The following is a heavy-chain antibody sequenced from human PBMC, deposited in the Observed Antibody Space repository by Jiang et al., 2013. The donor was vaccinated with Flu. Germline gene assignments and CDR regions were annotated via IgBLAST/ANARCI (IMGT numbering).Heavy chain of an antibody. Sequence: SLTCAVYGGSFSGYYWSWIRQPPGRGWSGLGEINHSGSTNYNPSLKSRVTISVDTSKNQFSLKLSSVTAADTAVYYCARRYTGRTSDFDYWGQGTLVTVSS. V-gene: IGHV4-34*01. J-gene: IGHJ4*02. D-gene: IGHD1-1*01. CDR2: INHSGST. CDR3: ARRYTGRTSDFDY. CDR1: GGSFSGYY.